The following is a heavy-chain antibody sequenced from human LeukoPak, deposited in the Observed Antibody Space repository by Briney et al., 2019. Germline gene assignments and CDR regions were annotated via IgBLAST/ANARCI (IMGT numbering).Heavy chain of an antibody. CDR1: GFTFSSYG. CDR3: ARAPSRYFDRYYFDY. V-gene: IGHV3-33*01. CDR2: IWYDGSNK. Sequence: GGSLRLSCAASGFTFSSYGMHWVRQAPGKGLEWVAVIWYDGSNKYYADSVKGRFTISRDNSKNTLYLQMNSLRAEDTAVYYCARAPSRYFDRYYFDYWGQGTLVTVSS. J-gene: IGHJ4*02. D-gene: IGHD3-9*01.